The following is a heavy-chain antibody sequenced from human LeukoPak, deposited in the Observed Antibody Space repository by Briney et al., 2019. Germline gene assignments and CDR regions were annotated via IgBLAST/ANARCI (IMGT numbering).Heavy chain of an antibody. Sequence: PGGSLRLSCAASGFTFSSYSMNWVRQAPGKGLEWVSFIGSSSAHINYADSVKGRFTISRDNPRNSLYLQMNSLRAEDTAVYYCARDIGGSYTAIDYWGQGTLVTVSS. V-gene: IGHV3-21*01. D-gene: IGHD1-26*01. CDR1: GFTFSSYS. CDR3: ARDIGGSYTAIDY. CDR2: IGSSSAHI. J-gene: IGHJ4*02.